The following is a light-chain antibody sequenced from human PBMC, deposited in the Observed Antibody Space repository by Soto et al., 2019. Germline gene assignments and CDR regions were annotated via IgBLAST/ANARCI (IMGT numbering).Light chain of an antibody. CDR3: MQGSYWPWT. V-gene: IGKV1-5*01. J-gene: IGKJ1*01. Sequence: DIQMTQSPSTLSASVGDRVTITCRASQSISSWLAWYQQKPGKAPKLLIYDASSLESGVPSRFSGSGSGTDFTLRISRVEAEDVGVYYCMQGSYWPWTFGQGTKVDIK. CDR1: QSISSW. CDR2: DAS.